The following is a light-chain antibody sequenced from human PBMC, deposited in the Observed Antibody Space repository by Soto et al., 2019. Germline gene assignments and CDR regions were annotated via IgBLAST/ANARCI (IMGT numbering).Light chain of an antibody. CDR1: QNINNY. V-gene: IGKV1-39*01. Sequence: DIQMTQSPSSLSASVGDRVTVTCRASQNINNYLNWYQQKPGKAPKLLIYAASSLQSGVPSRFSGSGSGTDFTLTISSLQPEDFATYYCQQNYGTLWTFGQGTKVEIK. CDR3: QQNYGTLWT. CDR2: AAS. J-gene: IGKJ1*01.